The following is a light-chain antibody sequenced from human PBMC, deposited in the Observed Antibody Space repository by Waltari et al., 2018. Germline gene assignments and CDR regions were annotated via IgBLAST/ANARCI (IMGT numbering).Light chain of an antibody. CDR1: ALAKQD. J-gene: IGLJ3*02. V-gene: IGLV3-25*03. CDR2: KES. Sequence: SFELTQPPSVSVSPGQPARITCSADALAKQDAYCYQQKAGQAPLVVIYKESERPSGIPGRFSGSSSGTTVTLTISGVQAEDEADYYCQAADNSGTLNWVFGGGTKLTVL. CDR3: QAADNSGTLNWV.